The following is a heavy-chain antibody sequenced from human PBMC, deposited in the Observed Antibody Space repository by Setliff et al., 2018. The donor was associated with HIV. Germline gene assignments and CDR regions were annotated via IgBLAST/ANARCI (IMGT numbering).Heavy chain of an antibody. V-gene: IGHV1-18*01. CDR3: ATIRAYYYDSSGQEYFQH. Sequence: ASVKVSCKASGFTFSSSGISWVRQAPGQGLEWMGWINIKNGNTNYGQKLQGRVSMTTDTSTSTAYMELRSLRSDDTAVYYCATIRAYYYDSSGQEYFQHWGHGTLVTVSS. CDR1: GFTFSSSG. CDR2: INIKNGNT. J-gene: IGHJ1*01. D-gene: IGHD3-22*01.